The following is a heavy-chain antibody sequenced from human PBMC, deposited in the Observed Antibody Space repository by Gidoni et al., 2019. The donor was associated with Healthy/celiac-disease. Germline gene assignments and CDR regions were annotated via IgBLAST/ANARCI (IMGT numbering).Heavy chain of an antibody. CDR2: IYWDDDK. D-gene: IGHD6-13*01. CDR3: AHSHLRFGEMPYSSSWGGMGY. CDR1: GFSLSTSGVG. J-gene: IGHJ4*02. Sequence: QITLKESGPTLVKPTQTLTLTCTFSGFSLSTSGVGVGWIRQPPGKALEWLALIYWDDDKRYSPSLKSRLTITKDTSKNQVVLTMTNMDPVDTATYYCAHSHLRFGEMPYSSSWGGMGYWGQGTLVTVSS. V-gene: IGHV2-5*02.